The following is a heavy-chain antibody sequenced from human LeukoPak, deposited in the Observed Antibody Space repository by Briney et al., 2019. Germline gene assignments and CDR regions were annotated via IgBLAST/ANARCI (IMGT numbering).Heavy chain of an antibody. Sequence: GASVKVSCKASGYTFTSYGISWVRQAPGQGLEWMGWISAYNGNTNYAQKLQGRVTMTTDTSTSTAYTELRSLRSDDTAVYYCARDRNIVVVAPEPNWFDPWGQGTLVTVSS. CDR3: ARDRNIVVVAPEPNWFDP. J-gene: IGHJ5*02. V-gene: IGHV1-18*01. CDR1: GYTFTSYG. CDR2: ISAYNGNT. D-gene: IGHD2-15*01.